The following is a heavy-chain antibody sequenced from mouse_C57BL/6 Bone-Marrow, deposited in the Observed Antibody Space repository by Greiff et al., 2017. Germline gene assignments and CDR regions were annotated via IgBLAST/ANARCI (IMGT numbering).Heavy chain of an antibody. CDR3: RWLLLWYFDV. D-gene: IGHD2-3*01. CDR1: GYTFTSYG. CDR2: IYPRSGNT. Sequence: QVQLQQSGAELARPGASVKLSCKASGYTFTSYGISWVKQRTGQGLEWIGEIYPRSGNTYYNEKFKGQATLTADKSSSTAYMGLRSLTSEDSAVYFFRWLLLWYFDVWGTGPTVTVSS. J-gene: IGHJ1*03. V-gene: IGHV1-81*01.